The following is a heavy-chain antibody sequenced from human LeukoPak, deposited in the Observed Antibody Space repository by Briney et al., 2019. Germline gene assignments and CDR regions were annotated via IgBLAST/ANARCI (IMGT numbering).Heavy chain of an antibody. Sequence: SETLSLTCDVSGSSVNSDQYWGWMRHSPGAGLEWIGSVHQTGSPYFNPSLGSRVSLSIDSTKNSFSLRLTSVTAADTAVYYCAMLRLGELSLLANAYDIWGQGTMVIVSS. D-gene: IGHD3-16*02. CDR2: VHQTGSP. CDR1: GSSVNSDQY. CDR3: AMLRLGELSLLANAYDI. J-gene: IGHJ3*02. V-gene: IGHV4-38-2*01.